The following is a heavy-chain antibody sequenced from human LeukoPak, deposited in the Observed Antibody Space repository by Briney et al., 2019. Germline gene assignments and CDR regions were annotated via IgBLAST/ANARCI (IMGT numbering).Heavy chain of an antibody. J-gene: IGHJ4*02. CDR1: GFTFSSYA. D-gene: IGHD6-13*01. CDR3: AKELLRTPIAAAGSFDY. CDR2: ISGSGGST. V-gene: IGHV3-23*01. Sequence: PGGSLRLSCAASGFTFSSYAMSWVCQAPGKGLEWVSAISGSGGSTYYADSVKGRFTISRDNSKNTLYLQMNSLRAEDTAVYYCAKELLRTPIAAAGSFDYWGQGTLVTVSS.